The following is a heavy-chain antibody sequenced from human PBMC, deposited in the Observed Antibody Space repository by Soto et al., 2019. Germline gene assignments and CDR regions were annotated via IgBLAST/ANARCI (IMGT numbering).Heavy chain of an antibody. J-gene: IGHJ6*02. CDR3: AKVTAAGTQYYYYGMDV. Sequence: QVQLVESGGGVVQPGRSLRLSCAASGFTFSSYGMHWVRQAPGKGLEWVAVISYDGSNKYYADSVKGRFTISRDNSKNTVYLQMNSLRAEDTSVYYCAKVTAAGTQYYYYGMDVWGQGTTVTVSS. CDR2: ISYDGSNK. V-gene: IGHV3-30*18. CDR1: GFTFSSYG. D-gene: IGHD6-13*01.